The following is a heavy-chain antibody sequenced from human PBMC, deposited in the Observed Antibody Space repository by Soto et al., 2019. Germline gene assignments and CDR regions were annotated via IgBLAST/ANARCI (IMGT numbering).Heavy chain of an antibody. D-gene: IGHD2-15*01. CDR3: ARPLRVCSAGSCANRFDP. Sequence: SETLSLTRGVSGGSIISGVYSWSWIRQSPGKGLEWIGYIHQSGSAFFNPPRRGRVTISIDRSKTQFSLKLSSLTAADTAVYHCARPLRVCSAGSCANRFDPWGQGTLVTVS. V-gene: IGHV4-30-2*06. CDR2: IHQSGSA. CDR1: GGSIISGVYS. J-gene: IGHJ5*02.